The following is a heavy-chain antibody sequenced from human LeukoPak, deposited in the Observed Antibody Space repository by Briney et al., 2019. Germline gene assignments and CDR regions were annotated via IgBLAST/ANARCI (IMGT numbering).Heavy chain of an antibody. J-gene: IGHJ5*02. CDR1: GGSISSSSYY. CDR2: IYYSGST. D-gene: IGHD3-10*01. CDR3: ASSDITMVRGIGWFDP. Sequence: SETLSLTCTVSGGSISSSSYYWGWIRQPPGKGLEWIGIIYYSGSTYYNPSLKSRVTISVDTSKNQFSLKLSSVTAADTAVYYCASSDITMVRGIGWFDPWGQGTLVTVSS. V-gene: IGHV4-39*07.